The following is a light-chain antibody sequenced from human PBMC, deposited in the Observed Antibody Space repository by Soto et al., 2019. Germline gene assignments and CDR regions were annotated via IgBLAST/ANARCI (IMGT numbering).Light chain of an antibody. Sequence: DIQMTQSPSSLSASVGDRVTITCRASQNISNYLNWYQQKPGKAPKVLIYAASSLQSGVPSRFSGSGSVTDFTLTISSLQPEDFASYFCQHSFNTPLTFGGGTKVEI. V-gene: IGKV1-39*01. CDR3: QHSFNTPLT. CDR1: QNISNY. CDR2: AAS. J-gene: IGKJ4*01.